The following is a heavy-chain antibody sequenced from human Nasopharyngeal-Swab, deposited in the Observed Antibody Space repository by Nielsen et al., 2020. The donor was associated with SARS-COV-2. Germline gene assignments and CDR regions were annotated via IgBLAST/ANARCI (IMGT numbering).Heavy chain of an antibody. CDR2: INPSGGST. D-gene: IGHD2-21*02. J-gene: IGHJ4*02. CDR1: GYTFTSYY. CDR3: ASSSLPYLLCGRDCYSDY. V-gene: IGHV1-46*01. Sequence: ASVKVSCKASGYTFTSYYMHWVRQAPGQGLEWMGIINPSGGSTSYAQKFQGRVTMTRDTSTSTVYMELSSLRSEDTAVYYCASSSLPYLLCGRDCYSDYWGQGTLVTVSS.